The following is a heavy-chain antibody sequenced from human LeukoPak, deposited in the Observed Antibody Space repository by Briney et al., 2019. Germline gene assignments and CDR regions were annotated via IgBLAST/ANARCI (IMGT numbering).Heavy chain of an antibody. CDR3: VRYITVGATYQHFDY. D-gene: IGHD1-26*01. CDR2: INPNSGGT. Sequence: GASVKVSCKASGYTFTGYYMHWVRQAPGQGVEWMGRINPNSGGTNYAQKFQGRVTMTRDTSISTAYMELSRLRSDDTAVYYCVRYITVGATYQHFDYWGQGTLVTVSS. J-gene: IGHJ4*02. CDR1: GYTFTGYY. V-gene: IGHV1-2*06.